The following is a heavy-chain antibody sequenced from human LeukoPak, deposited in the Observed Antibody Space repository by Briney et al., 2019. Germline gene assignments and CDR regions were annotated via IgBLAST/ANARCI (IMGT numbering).Heavy chain of an antibody. CDR3: ARDKGIPRYYDSSGQTYYYYGMDV. Sequence: GGSLRISCAASGFTFSDYYMSWIRQAPGKGLEWVLYISSSSSYTNYADSVKGRFTISRDNAKNSLYLQMNSLRAEDTAVYYCARDKGIPRYYDSSGQTYYYYGMDVWGQGTTVTVSS. V-gene: IGHV3-11*05. CDR2: ISSSSSYT. CDR1: GFTFSDYY. J-gene: IGHJ6*02. D-gene: IGHD3-22*01.